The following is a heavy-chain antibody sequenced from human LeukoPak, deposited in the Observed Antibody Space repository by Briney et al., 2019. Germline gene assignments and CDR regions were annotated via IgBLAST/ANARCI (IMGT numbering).Heavy chain of an antibody. CDR2: ISYDGSNK. Sequence: GRSLRLSCAASGFTFSSYGMHWVRQAPGKGLEWVAVISYDGSNKYYADSVKGRFTISRDNSKNTLYLQMNSLRAEDTAVYYCARDCVRGVYYYYGMDVWGKGTTVTVSS. CDR3: ARDCVRGVYYYYGMDV. CDR1: GFTFSSYG. V-gene: IGHV3-30*03. J-gene: IGHJ6*04. D-gene: IGHD3-10*02.